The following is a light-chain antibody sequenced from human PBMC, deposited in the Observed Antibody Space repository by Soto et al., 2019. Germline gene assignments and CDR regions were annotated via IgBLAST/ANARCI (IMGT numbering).Light chain of an antibody. CDR3: QPTYTPLWT. J-gene: IGKJ1*01. V-gene: IGKV1-39*01. Sequence: DIQMTQSPSSLSASVGDRVTITCRASQSSSTYLNWYLHKPGKAPKLLIYAASSLQRVVPSRFSGSGSGTEFTLSINSLQPEDFATYDCQPTYTPLWTFGQGTNVEIK. CDR1: QSSSTY. CDR2: AAS.